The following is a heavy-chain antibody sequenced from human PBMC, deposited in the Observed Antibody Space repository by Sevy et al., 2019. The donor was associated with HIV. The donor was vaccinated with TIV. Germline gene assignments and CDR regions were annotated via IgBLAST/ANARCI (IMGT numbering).Heavy chain of an antibody. V-gene: IGHV1-24*01. CDR1: GYSLRKLS. CDR3: ATVGLGYYSGSSYYQGDWFDP. CDR2: LDPGNGEI. Sequence: PSVKVSCKVFGYSLRKLSMHWVRQAPGKGLEWMGSLDPGNGEITYAQTLQGRVTMTEDTSTDTAYMELSSLTSEDTATYYCATVGLGYYSGSSYYQGDWFDPWGQGTLVTVSS. J-gene: IGHJ5*02. D-gene: IGHD2-15*01.